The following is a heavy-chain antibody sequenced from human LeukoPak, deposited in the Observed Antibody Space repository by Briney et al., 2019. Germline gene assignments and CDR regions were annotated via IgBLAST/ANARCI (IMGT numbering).Heavy chain of an antibody. CDR3: ARGEVGATFRTVEQSGWYAY. D-gene: IGHD1-26*01. V-gene: IGHV3-33*01. J-gene: IGHJ4*02. Sequence: GGSLRLSCAASGFTFSSYGMHWVRQAPGKGLEWVAVIWYDGSNKYYADSVKGRFTISRDNSKNTLYLQMNSLRAEDTAVYYCARGEVGATFRTVEQSGWYAYWGQGTLVTVSS. CDR2: IWYDGSNK. CDR1: GFTFSSYG.